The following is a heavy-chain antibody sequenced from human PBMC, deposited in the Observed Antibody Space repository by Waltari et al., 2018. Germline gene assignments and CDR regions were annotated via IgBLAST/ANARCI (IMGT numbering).Heavy chain of an antibody. J-gene: IGHJ4*02. V-gene: IGHV3-74*01. CDR1: GFTFSSYW. Sequence: EVQLVESGGGLVQPGGSLRLSCAASGFTFSSYWMHWVRQGPGKGLVWVSRIKSDGSSTSYADSVKCRFTISRDNARNTLYLQMNSLRAEDTAVYYCARGGDSSSWYPGYFDYWGQGTLVTVSS. D-gene: IGHD6-13*01. CDR2: IKSDGSST. CDR3: ARGGDSSSWYPGYFDY.